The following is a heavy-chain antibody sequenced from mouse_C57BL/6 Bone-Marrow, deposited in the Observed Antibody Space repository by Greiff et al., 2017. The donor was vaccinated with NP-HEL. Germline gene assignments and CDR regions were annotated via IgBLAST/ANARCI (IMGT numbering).Heavy chain of an antibody. D-gene: IGHD1-1*01. CDR1: GYTFTSYG. Sequence: QVQLKESGAELARPGASVKLSCKASGYTFTSYGISWVKQRTGQGLEWIGEIYPRSGNTYYNEKFKGKATLTADKSSSTAYMELRRLTSEDSAGYFCARWYYGSSYGYFDVWGTGTTVTVSS. CDR3: ARWYYGSSYGYFDV. V-gene: IGHV1-81*01. CDR2: IYPRSGNT. J-gene: IGHJ1*03.